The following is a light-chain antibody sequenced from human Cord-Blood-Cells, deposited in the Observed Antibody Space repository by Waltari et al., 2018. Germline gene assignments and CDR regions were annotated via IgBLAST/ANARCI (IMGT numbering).Light chain of an antibody. J-gene: IGLJ3*02. CDR2: DVS. CDR1: SSDVGGYNY. CDR3: SSYTSSSTWV. V-gene: IGLV2-14*01. Sequence: QSALTQPASVSGSPGQSITISCTGTSSDVGGYNYVSWYQQHPGKAPKLMIYDVSNRLSGVSNRFSGPKSGNTTSLTISGLQAEDEADYYCSSYTSSSTWVFGGGTKLTVL.